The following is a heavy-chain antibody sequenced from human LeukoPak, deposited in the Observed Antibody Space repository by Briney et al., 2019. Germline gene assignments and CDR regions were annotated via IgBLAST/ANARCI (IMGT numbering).Heavy chain of an antibody. CDR3: AKDSYYYYIDV. Sequence: SGGSLRLSCAASGFTFSSYGMHWVRQAPGKGLEWVAVIWYDGSNKYYTDSVKGRFTISRDNSKNTLYLQMNSLRTEDTAVYYCAKDSYYYYIDVWGKGTTVTVSS. CDR1: GFTFSSYG. V-gene: IGHV3-30*02. J-gene: IGHJ6*03. CDR2: IWYDGSNK.